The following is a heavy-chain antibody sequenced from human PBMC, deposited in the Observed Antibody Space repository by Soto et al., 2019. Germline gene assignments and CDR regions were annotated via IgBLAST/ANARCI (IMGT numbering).Heavy chain of an antibody. CDR3: ARDFENLFGVVDPNWFDP. V-gene: IGHV3-33*08. D-gene: IGHD3-3*01. CDR1: GFPFSSSW. CDR2: ICSDGSNK. J-gene: IGHJ5*02. Sequence: PGGSLRLCCAASGFPFSSSWMDWVRQAPGKGLEWVANICSDGSNKYYADSVKGRFTISRDNSKNTLYLQMNSLRAEDTAVYYCARDFENLFGVVDPNWFDPWGQGTLVTVSS.